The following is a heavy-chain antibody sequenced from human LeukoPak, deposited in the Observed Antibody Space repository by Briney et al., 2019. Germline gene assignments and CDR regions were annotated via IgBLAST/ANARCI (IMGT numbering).Heavy chain of an antibody. CDR3: ARHVIAARRGGVDY. J-gene: IGHJ4*02. V-gene: IGHV4-34*01. CDR2: INHSGST. D-gene: IGHD6-6*01. Sequence: SETLSLTCAVYGGSFSGYYWSWIRQPPGKGLEWIGEINHSGSTNYNPFLKSRVTISVDTSKNQFSLKLSSVTAADTAVYYCARHVIAARRGGVDYWGQGTLVTISS. CDR1: GGSFSGYY.